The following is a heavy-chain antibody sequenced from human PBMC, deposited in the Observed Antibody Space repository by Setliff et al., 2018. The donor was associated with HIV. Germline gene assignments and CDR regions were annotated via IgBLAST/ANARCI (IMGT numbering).Heavy chain of an antibody. CDR2: IKNRADNYAT. D-gene: IGHD3-22*01. Sequence: PGGSLRLSCAASGFTFSGSPIHWVRQASGKGLEWLGRIKNRADNYATAYAASVKGRFTISRDDSKNTLYLQMNSLKTEDTAVYYCTTDNYYDSSGYSSPSGDYWGQGTLVTVSS. CDR1: GFTFSGSP. V-gene: IGHV3-73*01. J-gene: IGHJ4*02. CDR3: TTDNYYDSSGYSSPSGDY.